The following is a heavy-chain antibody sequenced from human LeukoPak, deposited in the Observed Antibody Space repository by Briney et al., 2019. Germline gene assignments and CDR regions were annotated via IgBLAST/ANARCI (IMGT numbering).Heavy chain of an antibody. V-gene: IGHV1-3*01. Sequence: ASVKVSCKASGYTFTSYAMHWVRQAPGQRLEWMGWINAGNGNTKYSQRFQGRVTITRDTSASTAYMELSSLRSEDTAVCYCARAAPYDYVWGSYPDEAFDIWGQGTMVTVSS. J-gene: IGHJ3*02. CDR1: GYTFTSYA. CDR3: ARAAPYDYVWGSYPDEAFDI. D-gene: IGHD3-16*02. CDR2: INAGNGNT.